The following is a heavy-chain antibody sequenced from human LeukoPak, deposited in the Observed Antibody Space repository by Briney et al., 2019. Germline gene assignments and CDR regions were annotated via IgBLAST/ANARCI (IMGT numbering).Heavy chain of an antibody. CDR2: ISSSSSYI. D-gene: IGHD6-13*01. V-gene: IGHV3-21*04. CDR1: GFTFSSYT. J-gene: IGHJ5*02. CDR3: ARDVAAAALPDWFDP. Sequence: GGSLRLSCAASGFTFSSYTMNRVRQAPGKGLEWVSSISSSSSYIYYADSVKGRFTISRENAKNSLYLQMNSLRAEDTAVYYCARDVAAAALPDWFDPWGQGTLVTVSS.